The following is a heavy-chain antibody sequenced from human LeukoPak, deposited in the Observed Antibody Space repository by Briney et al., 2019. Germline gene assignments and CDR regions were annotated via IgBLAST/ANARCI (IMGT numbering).Heavy chain of an antibody. CDR1: GFTLSNYW. D-gene: IGHD3-10*01. V-gene: IGHV3-74*01. CDR2: INADGSSA. CDR3: ARDYGRSRDYGMDV. Sequence: GGSLRLSCAASGFTLSNYWMHWVRQAPGKGLVWVSRINADGSSASYADSVKGRFTISRDNAKNTLYLQMNSLRAEDTAMYYCARDYGRSRDYGMDVWGQGTTVTVSS. J-gene: IGHJ6*02.